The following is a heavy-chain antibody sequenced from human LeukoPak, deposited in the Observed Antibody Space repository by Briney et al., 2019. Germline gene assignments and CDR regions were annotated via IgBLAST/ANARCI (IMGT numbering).Heavy chain of an antibody. CDR3: AGDFWSGYYSRD. CDR1: GGSISSGSYY. Sequence: TSETLSLTCTVSGGSISSGSYYWSWIRQPAGKGLEWIGRIYTSGSTNYNPSLKSRVTMSVDTSKNQFSLKLSSVTAADTAVYYCAGDFWSGYYSRDWGQGTLVTVSS. V-gene: IGHV4-61*02. D-gene: IGHD3-3*01. J-gene: IGHJ4*02. CDR2: IYTSGST.